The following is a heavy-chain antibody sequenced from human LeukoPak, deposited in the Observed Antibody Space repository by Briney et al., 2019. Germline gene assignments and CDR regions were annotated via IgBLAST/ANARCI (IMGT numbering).Heavy chain of an antibody. V-gene: IGHV3-30-3*01. CDR3: ARGPPLPNYYDSTGSWFDP. Sequence: GGSLRLSCAASGFTFSSYAMHWVRQAPGKGLEWVAVISYDGSNKYYADSVKGRFTISRDNSKNTLYLQMNSLRAEDTAVYYCARGPPLPNYYDSTGSWFDPWGQGTLVTVSS. CDR2: ISYDGSNK. J-gene: IGHJ5*02. D-gene: IGHD3-22*01. CDR1: GFTFSSYA.